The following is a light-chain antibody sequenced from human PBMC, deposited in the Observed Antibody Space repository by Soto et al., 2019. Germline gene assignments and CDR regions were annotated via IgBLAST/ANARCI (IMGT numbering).Light chain of an antibody. CDR3: QHTRT. Sequence: DFQMTQSPSTLSASVGDRVTITCRASQNINNWVAWYQQKPGKAPKFLIYDASPLQRGVSSRFSGSGFGTEFSLTINSLQPDDSGSYYCQHTRTFGQGTKVEVK. J-gene: IGKJ1*01. CDR2: DAS. CDR1: QNINNW. V-gene: IGKV1-5*01.